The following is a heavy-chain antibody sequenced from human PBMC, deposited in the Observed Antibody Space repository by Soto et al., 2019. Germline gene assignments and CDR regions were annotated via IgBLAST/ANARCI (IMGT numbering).Heavy chain of an antibody. CDR2: ISDRGDI. V-gene: IGHV4-59*08. Sequence: SETLSLTCTVSGISITSSYWNWFRQSPGKGLEWIGQISDRGDINYSPPLESRVAISTDTSKNQVSLTLTAVNAADTAVYFCARGRHWFGPWGQGTLVTVSS. CDR1: GISITSSY. J-gene: IGHJ5*02. CDR3: ARGRHWFGP.